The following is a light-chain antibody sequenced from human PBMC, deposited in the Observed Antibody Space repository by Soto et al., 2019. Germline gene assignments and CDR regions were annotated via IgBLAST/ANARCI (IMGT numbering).Light chain of an antibody. J-gene: IGKJ1*01. CDR2: KAS. CDR3: QQYNSYSG. CDR1: QSISSW. Sequence: DIQMTQSPSTLSASVGDRVTITCRASQSISSWLAWYQQKPGKAPKLLIYKASSLESGVPSRFSGSGSGTEFTLTISSLQPDDFATYYCQQYNSYSGFGQGTK. V-gene: IGKV1-5*03.